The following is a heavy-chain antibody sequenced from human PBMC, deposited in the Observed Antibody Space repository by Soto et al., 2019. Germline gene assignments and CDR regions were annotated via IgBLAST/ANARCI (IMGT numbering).Heavy chain of an antibody. CDR2: IYHSGST. D-gene: IGHD5-18*01. CDR1: GGSISSHNW. V-gene: IGHV4-4*02. CDR3: ARNGDSYGYFDY. J-gene: IGHJ4*02. Sequence: PSETLSLTCAVSGGSISSHNWWSWVRQPPGKGLEWIGEIYHSGSTNYNPSLKSRVTISVDKSKNQFSLKLSSVTAADTAVYYCARNGDSYGYFDYWGQGALVTVSS.